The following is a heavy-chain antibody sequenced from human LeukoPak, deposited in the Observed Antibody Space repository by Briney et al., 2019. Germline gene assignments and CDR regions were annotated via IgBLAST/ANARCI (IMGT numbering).Heavy chain of an antibody. Sequence: ASVKVSCKASGYTFTSYYMHWVRQAPGQGLEWMGIINPSGGSTSYAQKFQGRVTMTRDMSTSTVYMELSSLRSEDTAVYYCAGGIGVVPAATNWFDPWGQGTLVTVSS. CDR3: AGGIGVVPAATNWFDP. J-gene: IGHJ5*02. D-gene: IGHD2-2*01. V-gene: IGHV1-46*01. CDR1: GYTFTSYY. CDR2: INPSGGST.